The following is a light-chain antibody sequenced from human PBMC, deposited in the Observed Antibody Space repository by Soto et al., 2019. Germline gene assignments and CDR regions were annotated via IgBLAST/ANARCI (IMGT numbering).Light chain of an antibody. CDR2: RNN. CDR1: SSNIGNNS. CDR3: ASWDDRLSGVV. Sequence: SVLTQPPSASATPGQRVTISCSGSSSNIGNNSVYWYQHLPVTATILPIYRNNQRPSGAPDRLSGSKSGTSASLAICGLRSAEEADYYGASWDDRLSGVVFGGGTQLTV. V-gene: IGLV1-47*01. J-gene: IGLJ3*02.